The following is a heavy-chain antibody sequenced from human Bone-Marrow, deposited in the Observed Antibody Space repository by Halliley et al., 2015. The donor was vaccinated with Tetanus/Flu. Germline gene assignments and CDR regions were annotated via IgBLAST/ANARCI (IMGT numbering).Heavy chain of an antibody. V-gene: IGHV4-59*01. CDR3: SRVESTGLPSYGMDV. CDR1: GDSISSSF. Sequence: LRLSCTVSGDSISSSFWTWIRQSPEKGLEWIGFIYYSGSTEYNPSLRSRVTISLETSKSEVYLHLNSVTAADTAVYYCSRVESTGLPSYGMDVWGQGTTVIVSS. J-gene: IGHJ6*02. D-gene: IGHD3-3*01. CDR2: IYYSGST.